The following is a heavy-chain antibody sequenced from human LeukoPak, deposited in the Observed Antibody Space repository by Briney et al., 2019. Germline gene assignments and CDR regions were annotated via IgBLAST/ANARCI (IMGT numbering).Heavy chain of an antibody. CDR3: ARALGARAYYYMDV. D-gene: IGHD5-12*01. J-gene: IGHJ6*03. V-gene: IGHV4-4*07. Sequence: SETLSLTCTVSGGSVSTYYWNWIRQSAGKGLEWIGRIYSSGITDYSPSLKSRATMSVDTSNNQFSLRLTSVTVADTAVYYCARALGARAYYYMDVWGKGTTVTVSS. CDR2: IYSSGIT. CDR1: GGSVSTYY.